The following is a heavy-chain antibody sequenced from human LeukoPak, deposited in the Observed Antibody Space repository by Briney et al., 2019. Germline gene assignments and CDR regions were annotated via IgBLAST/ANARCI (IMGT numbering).Heavy chain of an antibody. CDR1: GFTFSIYP. J-gene: IGHJ4*02. D-gene: IGHD2-8*02. CDR2: IDPYGGTT. V-gene: IGHV3-23*01. Sequence: GGSLRLSCAASGFTFSIYPMTWVRQAPGKGLEWVSTIDPYGGTTHYADSVKGRFTISRDNSKNTLYLQMNTLRAEDTAVYYCAKGRSSQSHWSEYWGQGTLVTVSS. CDR3: AKGRSSQSHWSEY.